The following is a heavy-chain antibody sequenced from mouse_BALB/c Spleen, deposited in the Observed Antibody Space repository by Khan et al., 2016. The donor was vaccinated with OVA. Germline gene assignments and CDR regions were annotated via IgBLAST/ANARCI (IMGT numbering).Heavy chain of an antibody. CDR3: ARGYDFFAY. CDR1: GYSFTLYY. V-gene: IGHV1-26*01. CDR2: VNPNTGGS. D-gene: IGHD2-14*01. J-gene: IGHJ3*01. Sequence: EVQLQESGPDLVKPGASVKISCKASGYSFTLYYMTWVKQSHGKSLEWIGRVNPNTGGSDYNQAFKGKAILTVDKSSNTAYMELHSLTSEDSAVYYCARGYDFFAYWGQGTLVTVSA.